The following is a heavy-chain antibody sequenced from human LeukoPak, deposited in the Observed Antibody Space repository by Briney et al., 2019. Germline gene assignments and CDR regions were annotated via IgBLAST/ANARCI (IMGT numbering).Heavy chain of an antibody. D-gene: IGHD3-3*01. CDR2: IHYSGYT. V-gene: IGHV4-39*01. J-gene: IGHJ4*02. CDR1: GGSTSSSNFY. Sequence: SETLSLTCTVSGGSTSSSNFYWGWIRQPPGMGLEWIGGIHYSGYTYYNPSLKSRVTISIDTSKNQFSLKLSSVTAADTAVYYCARLGAGPTYYDFWSGYSSFYFDYWGQGTLVTVSS. CDR3: ARLGAGPTYYDFWSGYSSFYFDY.